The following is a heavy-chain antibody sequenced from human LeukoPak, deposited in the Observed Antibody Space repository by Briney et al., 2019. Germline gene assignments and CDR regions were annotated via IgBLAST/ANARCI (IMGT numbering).Heavy chain of an antibody. Sequence: PGGSLRLSCAASGFTVSSTYMSWVRQPPGKGLEWIGEINHSGSTNYNPSLKSRVTISVDTSKNQFSLKLSSVTAADTAVYYCARGRVATLRYYGMDVWGQGTTVTVSS. V-gene: IGHV4-34*01. D-gene: IGHD5-24*01. CDR2: INHSGST. J-gene: IGHJ6*02. CDR1: GFTVSSTY. CDR3: ARGRVATLRYYGMDV.